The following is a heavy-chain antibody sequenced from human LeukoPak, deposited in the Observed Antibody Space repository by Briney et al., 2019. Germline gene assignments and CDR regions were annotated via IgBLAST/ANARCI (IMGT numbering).Heavy chain of an antibody. Sequence: ASVKVSCEASGYTFTSYGISWVRQAPGQGLEWMGWISTYNGNTNYAQNLQGRVTMTTDTSTSTAYMELRSLRSGDTAVYYCARVMRRDGYNRPLDYWGQGTLVTVSS. V-gene: IGHV1-18*01. J-gene: IGHJ4*02. CDR3: ARVMRRDGYNRPLDY. D-gene: IGHD5-24*01. CDR2: ISTYNGNT. CDR1: GYTFTSYG.